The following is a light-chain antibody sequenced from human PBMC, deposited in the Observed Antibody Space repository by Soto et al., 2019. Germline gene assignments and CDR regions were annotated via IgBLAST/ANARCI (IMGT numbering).Light chain of an antibody. Sequence: QSVLTQPPSASGSPGQSATISCTGTSSDVGGYNYVSWYQQHPGKAPKLMIYEVSKRPSGVPDRFSGSKSGNTASLTVSGLQAEDEADYYCSSYAGSNSDVFGTGTKVTVL. J-gene: IGLJ1*01. CDR2: EVS. V-gene: IGLV2-8*01. CDR3: SSYAGSNSDV. CDR1: SSDVGGYNY.